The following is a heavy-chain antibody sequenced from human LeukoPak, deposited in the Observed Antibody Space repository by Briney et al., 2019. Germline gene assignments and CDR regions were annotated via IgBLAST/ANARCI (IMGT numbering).Heavy chain of an antibody. V-gene: IGHV4-61*02. D-gene: IGHD3-3*01. J-gene: IGHJ6*03. Sequence: SQTLSLTCTVSGGSISSGNYFWSWIRQPAGKGLEWIGRMYTTGSTNYNPSLKSRVTISSDAAENQFSLKLSSVTAADTAMYYCARGVSDFWSPYYYMDVWGKGTTVTVSS. CDR1: GGSISSGNYF. CDR2: MYTTGST. CDR3: ARGVSDFWSPYYYMDV.